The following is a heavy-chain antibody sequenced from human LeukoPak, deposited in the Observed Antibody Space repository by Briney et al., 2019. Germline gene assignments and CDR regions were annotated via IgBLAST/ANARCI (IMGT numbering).Heavy chain of an antibody. V-gene: IGHV1-69*04. Sequence: SVKVSWKGSGGHLSSYSISWVRKAPGQGLGWMGRIIPILGIANYAQKFQGRVTITADKSTSTAYMELSSLRSEDTAVYYCARVGVATYYYGMDVWGQGTTVTVSS. D-gene: IGHD5-12*01. CDR3: ARVGVATYYYGMDV. CDR2: IIPILGIA. J-gene: IGHJ6*02. CDR1: GGHLSSYS.